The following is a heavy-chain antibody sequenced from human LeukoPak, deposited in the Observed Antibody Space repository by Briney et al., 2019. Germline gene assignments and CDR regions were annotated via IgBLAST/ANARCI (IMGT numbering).Heavy chain of an antibody. CDR2: INPNSGGT. J-gene: IGHJ4*02. D-gene: IGHD3-22*01. V-gene: IGHV1-2*02. CDR1: GYTFTGYY. CDR3: ARVKNYYGSSGYLYYFDY. Sequence: GASVKVSCKASGYTFTGYYIHWVRQAPGQGLEWMGWINPNSGGTNYAQKFQGRVTMTRDTSISTAYMELSRLRSDDTAVYYCARVKNYYGSSGYLYYFDYWGQGTLVTVSS.